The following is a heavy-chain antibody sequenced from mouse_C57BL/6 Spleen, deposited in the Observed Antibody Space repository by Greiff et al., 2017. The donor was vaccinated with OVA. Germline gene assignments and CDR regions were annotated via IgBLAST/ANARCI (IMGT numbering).Heavy chain of an antibody. CDR1: GYTFTEYT. V-gene: IGHV1-62-2*01. CDR3: ARHEDGYYGSSFYAMDY. D-gene: IGHD1-1*01. J-gene: IGHJ4*01. CDR2: FYPGSGSI. Sequence: VNLVESGAELVKPGASVKLSCKASGYTFTEYTIHWVKQRSGQGLEWIGWFYPGSGSIKYNEKFKDKATLTADKSSSTVYMELSRLTSEDSAVYFCARHEDGYYGSSFYAMDYWGQGTSVTVSS.